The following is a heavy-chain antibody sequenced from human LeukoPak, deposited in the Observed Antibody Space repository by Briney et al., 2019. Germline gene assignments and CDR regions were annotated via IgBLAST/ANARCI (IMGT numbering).Heavy chain of an antibody. J-gene: IGHJ4*02. CDR1: GYSISSGHY. D-gene: IGHD6-25*01. V-gene: IGHV4-38-2*01. Sequence: SETLSLTCDVSGYSISSGHYWGWVRQPPGEGLEWIGYIFYSGSSNYNASLRSRVAISVDTSKNQFSLKLTSVAAADTAVYYCAGRAARFFDYWGQGILVTVSS. CDR3: AGRAARFFDY. CDR2: IFYSGSS.